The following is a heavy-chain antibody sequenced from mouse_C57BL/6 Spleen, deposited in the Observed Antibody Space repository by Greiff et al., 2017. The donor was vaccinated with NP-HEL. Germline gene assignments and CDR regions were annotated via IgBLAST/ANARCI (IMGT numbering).Heavy chain of an antibody. Sequence: EVKLMESGGGLVQPGGSLSLSCAASGFTFTDYYMSWVRQPPGKALEWLGFIRNKANGYTTEYSASVKGRFTISRDNSQSILYLQMNALRAEDSATYYCARVGGNYGSPFDYWGEGTTLTVSS. V-gene: IGHV7-3*01. CDR1: GFTFTDYY. D-gene: IGHD2-1*01. CDR3: ARVGGNYGSPFDY. J-gene: IGHJ2*01. CDR2: IRNKANGYTT.